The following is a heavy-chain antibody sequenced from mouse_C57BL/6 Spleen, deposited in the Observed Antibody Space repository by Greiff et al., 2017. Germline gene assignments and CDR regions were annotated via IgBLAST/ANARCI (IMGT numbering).Heavy chain of an antibody. V-gene: IGHV1-64*01. CDR1: GYTFTSYW. CDR3: ARGGGFGFAY. J-gene: IGHJ3*01. Sequence: QVQLQQPGAELVKPGASVKLSCKASGYTFTSYWMHWVKQRPGQGLEWIGMIHPNSGSTNYNEKFKSKATLTVDTSSSTAYMQLSSLTSEDSAVYYCARGGGFGFAYWGQGTLVTVSA. CDR2: IHPNSGST.